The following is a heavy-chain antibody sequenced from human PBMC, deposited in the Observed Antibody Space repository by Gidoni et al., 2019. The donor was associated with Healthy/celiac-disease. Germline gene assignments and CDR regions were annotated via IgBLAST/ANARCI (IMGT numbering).Heavy chain of an antibody. CDR2: ISWNSGSI. V-gene: IGHV3-9*01. Sequence: EVQLVESGGGLVQPGRSLRLSCAASGFTFDDYAMHWVRQAPGKGLEWVSGISWNSGSIGYADSVKGRFTISRDNAKNSLYLQMNSLRAEDTALYYCAKDKRDGLYYFDYWGQGTLVTVSS. J-gene: IGHJ4*02. CDR3: AKDKRDGLYYFDY. CDR1: GFTFDDYA.